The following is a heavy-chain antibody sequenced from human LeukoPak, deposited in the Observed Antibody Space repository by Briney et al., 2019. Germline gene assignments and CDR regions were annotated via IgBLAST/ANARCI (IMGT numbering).Heavy chain of an antibody. CDR3: TTRFLEY. CDR1: GDSVSSNSAA. D-gene: IGHD3-10*01. Sequence: SQTLSLTCAISGDSVSSNSAAWNWIRQSPPRGLEWVGRTYYRSKWYSDYAVSVKSRITINPDTSKNQFSLQLNSATPEDTAVYYCTTRFLEYWGQGTLVTVSS. CDR2: TYYRSKWYS. V-gene: IGHV6-1*01. J-gene: IGHJ4*02.